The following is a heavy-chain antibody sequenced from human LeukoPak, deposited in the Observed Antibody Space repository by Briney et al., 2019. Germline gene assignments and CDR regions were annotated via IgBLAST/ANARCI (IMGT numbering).Heavy chain of an antibody. CDR1: GDSFSSVTDY. CDR3: ARGFDGHNAFDI. J-gene: IGHJ3*02. V-gene: IGHV4-39*07. Sequence: SETLSLTCTVSGDSFSSVTDYWAWIRQPPGKGLEWIASGDYSGGTYYNPSLESRVAISADMSKNQFSLRLSSVTAADTAVYYCARGFDGHNAFDIWGQGTMVTVSS. D-gene: IGHD3-9*01. CDR2: GDYSGGT.